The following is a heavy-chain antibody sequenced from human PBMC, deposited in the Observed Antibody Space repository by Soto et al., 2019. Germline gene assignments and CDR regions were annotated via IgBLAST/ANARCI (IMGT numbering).Heavy chain of an antibody. CDR2: IYYSGST. Sequence: QVQLQESGPGLVKPSQTLSLTCTVSGGSISSGGYYWSWIRQQPGKGLEWIGYIYYSGSTYYNPPLKRRVTISVDTSNNQFTLKMSSVTAADTAVYYCASSGGRDFSDPELDAFDIWGKGTMVTVSS. J-gene: IGHJ3*02. CDR3: ASSGGRDFSDPELDAFDI. CDR1: GGSISSGGYY. D-gene: IGHD4-17*01. V-gene: IGHV4-31*03.